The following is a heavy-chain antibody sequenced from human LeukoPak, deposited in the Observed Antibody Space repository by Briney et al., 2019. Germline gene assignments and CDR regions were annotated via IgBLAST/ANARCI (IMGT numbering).Heavy chain of an antibody. CDR2: IYHSGST. V-gene: IGHV4-4*02. Sequence: SETLSLTCAVSGGSISSSNWWSWVRQPPGKGLEWIGEIYHSGSTNYNPSLKSRVTISVDKSKNQFSLKLSSVTAADTAVYYCAREAAVAGNWFDPRGQGTLVTVSS. CDR3: AREAAVAGNWFDP. CDR1: GGSISSSNW. J-gene: IGHJ5*02. D-gene: IGHD6-19*01.